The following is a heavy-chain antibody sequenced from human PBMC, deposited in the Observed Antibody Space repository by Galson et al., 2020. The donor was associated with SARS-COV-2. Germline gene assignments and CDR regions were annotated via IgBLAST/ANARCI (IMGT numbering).Heavy chain of an antibody. CDR2: ISSSRINI. J-gene: IGHJ4*02. Sequence: GGSLKLSCPASGFTFSTSSLNWVRQAPGKGLQWVSSISSSRININYADSVKGRFTISRDNAKNSLYLQMNNLRAEDTAVYYCARGDERGYSYGFGAFDYWGQGSLVTVSS. CDR3: ARGDERGYSYGFGAFDY. V-gene: IGHV3-21*01. CDR1: GFTFSTSS. D-gene: IGHD5-18*01.